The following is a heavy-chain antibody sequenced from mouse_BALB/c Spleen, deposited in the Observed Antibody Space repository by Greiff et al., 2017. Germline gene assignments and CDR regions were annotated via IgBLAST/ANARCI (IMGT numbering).Heavy chain of an antibody. CDR3: ALTGPFDY. V-gene: IGHV1-4*01. Sequence: VKLQESGAELARPGASVKMSCKASGYTFTSYTMHWVKQRPGQGLEWIGYINPSSGYTNYNQKFKDKATLTADKSSSTAYMQLSSLTSEDSAVYYCALTGPFDYWGQGTTLTVSS. CDR2: INPSSGYT. D-gene: IGHD4-1*01. CDR1: GYTFTSYT. J-gene: IGHJ2*01.